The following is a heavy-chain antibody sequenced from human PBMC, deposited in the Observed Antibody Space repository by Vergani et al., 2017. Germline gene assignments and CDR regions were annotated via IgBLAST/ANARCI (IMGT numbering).Heavy chain of an antibody. CDR1: GDSVISTDYH. J-gene: IGHJ4*02. CDR2: MDYSGST. V-gene: IGHV4-39*01. Sequence: QVQLQESGPGLVKPSETLSLTCTVSGDSVISTDYHWGWIRQPPGKGLEWIGSMDYSGSTSYNPSLESRISISFETPKNQFSLRLTSVTAADTAVYYCAIKRGACRAVYGNSYDFWGPGTLSASPQ. D-gene: IGHD3-10*01. CDR3: AIKRGACRAVYGNSYDF.